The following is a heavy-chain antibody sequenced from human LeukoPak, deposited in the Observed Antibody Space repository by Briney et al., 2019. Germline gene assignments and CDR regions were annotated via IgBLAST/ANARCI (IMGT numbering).Heavy chain of an antibody. CDR2: IYYSGST. CDR3: ARRGYCSGGSCYFDAFDT. D-gene: IGHD2-15*01. J-gene: IGHJ3*02. CDR1: GGSISSSSYY. V-gene: IGHV4-39*01. Sequence: SETLSLTCTVSGGSISSSSYYWGWIRQPPGKGLEWIGSIYYSGSTYYNPSLKSRVTISVDTSKNQFSLKLSSVTAADTAVYYCARRGYCSGGSCYFDAFDTWGQGTMVTVSS.